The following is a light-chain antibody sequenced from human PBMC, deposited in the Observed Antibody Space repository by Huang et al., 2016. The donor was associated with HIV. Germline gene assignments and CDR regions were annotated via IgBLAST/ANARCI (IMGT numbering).Light chain of an antibody. V-gene: IGKV3D-15*01. CDR3: QQYDIWPPLT. CDR2: AAS. J-gene: IGKJ4*01. Sequence: EIVMTQSPATLSVSPGQKATLSCRASQNIRTNLAWYQQKLGQAPSLLIYAASSRATGVPARFSGSGSGTEFTLTISSLQSDDFAVYYCQQYDIWPPLTFGGGTKVEIK. CDR1: QNIRTN.